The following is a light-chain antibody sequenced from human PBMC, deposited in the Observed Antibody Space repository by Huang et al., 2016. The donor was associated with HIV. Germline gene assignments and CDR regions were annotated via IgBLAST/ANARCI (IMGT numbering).Light chain of an antibody. V-gene: IGKV4-1*01. CDR2: WAS. CDR1: QSVLYSSNNKNY. J-gene: IGKJ1*01. Sequence: DIVMTQSPDSLTVSLGERATINCKSSQSVLYSSNNKNYLAWYQQKPGKSPKLLIYWASTRESGVPDRFSGSGSGTDFSLTISSLQAEDVAVYYCQQYYSTPRTFGQGTKVEIK. CDR3: QQYYSTPRT.